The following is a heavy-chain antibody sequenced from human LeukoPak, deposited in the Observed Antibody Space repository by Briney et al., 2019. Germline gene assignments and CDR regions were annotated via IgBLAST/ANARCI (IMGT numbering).Heavy chain of an antibody. V-gene: IGHV1-69*13. CDR3: ARGHPSNNWTFDI. CDR1: GGTFRSYA. J-gene: IGHJ3*02. CDR2: IIPFFGTT. D-gene: IGHD1-1*01. Sequence: SVKVSCKASGGTFRSYAISWVRQAPGQGLEWMGGIIPFFGTTKHAQKLQGRVTNTAEESTNTAYMELSSLRSEDTAVYYCARGHPSNNWTFDIWGQGTMVTVSS.